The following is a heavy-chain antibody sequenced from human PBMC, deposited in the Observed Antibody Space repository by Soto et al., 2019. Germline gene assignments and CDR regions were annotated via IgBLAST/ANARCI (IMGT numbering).Heavy chain of an antibody. V-gene: IGHV1-18*04. CDR3: ARDGVGATKCPTLFDY. CDR1: GYTFTSYG. J-gene: IGHJ4*02. Sequence: ASVKVSCKASGYTFTSYGISWVRQAPGQGLEWMGWISAYNGNTNYAQKLQGRVTMTTDTSTSTAYMELRSLRSDDTAVYYCARDGVGATKCPTLFDYWGQGTLVTVSS. CDR2: ISAYNGNT. D-gene: IGHD1-26*01.